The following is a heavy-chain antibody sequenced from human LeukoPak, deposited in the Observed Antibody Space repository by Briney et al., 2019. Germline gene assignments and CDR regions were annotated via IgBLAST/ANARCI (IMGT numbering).Heavy chain of an antibody. CDR3: ARADWFGESDDAFDI. CDR2: VYHSGST. D-gene: IGHD3-10*01. CDR1: GGSISSSYW. V-gene: IGHV4-4*02. J-gene: IGHJ3*02. Sequence: SGTLSLTCAVSGGSISSSYWWSWVRQPPGKGLEWIGEVYHSGSTNYNPSLKSRVTISVDTSKNQFSLKLSSVTAADTAVYYCARADWFGESDDAFDIWGQGTMVTVSS.